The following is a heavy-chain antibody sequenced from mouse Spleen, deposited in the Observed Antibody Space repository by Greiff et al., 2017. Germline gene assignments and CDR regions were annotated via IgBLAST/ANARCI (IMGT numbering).Heavy chain of an antibody. Sequence: QVQLQQSGPGLVAPSQSLSITCTVSGFSLTSYGVHWVRQPPGKGLEWLVVIWSDGSTTYNSALKSRLSISKDNSKSQVFLKMNSLQTDDTAMYYCARNFNGSPYAMDYWGQGTSVTVSS. V-gene: IGHV2-6*02. CDR3: ARNFNGSPYAMDY. CDR1: GFSLTSYG. J-gene: IGHJ4*01. D-gene: IGHD1-1*01. CDR2: IWSDGST.